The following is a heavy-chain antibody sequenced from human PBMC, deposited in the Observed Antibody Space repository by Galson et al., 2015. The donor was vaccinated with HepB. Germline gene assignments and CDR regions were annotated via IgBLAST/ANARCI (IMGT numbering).Heavy chain of an antibody. J-gene: IGHJ5*02. CDR3: ARHTPLSERWFDP. Sequence: QSGAEVKKPGESLRISCSGSGYSFTNYWISWVRQMPGKGLEWMGRIDPSGSYTNYSPSFQGHVTISTDNSISTAYLQWDSLKASDTAMYYCARHTPLSERWFDPWGQGTLVTVSS. CDR1: GYSFTNYW. CDR2: IDPSGSYT. V-gene: IGHV5-10-1*01.